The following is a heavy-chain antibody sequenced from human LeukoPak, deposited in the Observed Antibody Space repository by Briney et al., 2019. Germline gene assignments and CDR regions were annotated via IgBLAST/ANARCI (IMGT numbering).Heavy chain of an antibody. CDR1: GFTFSSYA. V-gene: IGHV3-30-3*01. Sequence: GGSLRLSCAAPGFTFSSYAMHWVRQAPGKGLEWVAVISYDGSNKYYADSVKGRFTISRDNSKNTLYLQMNSLRAEDTAVYYCARDRSYYDGYYFDYWGQGTLVTVSS. CDR2: ISYDGSNK. CDR3: ARDRSYYDGYYFDY. D-gene: IGHD3-22*01. J-gene: IGHJ4*02.